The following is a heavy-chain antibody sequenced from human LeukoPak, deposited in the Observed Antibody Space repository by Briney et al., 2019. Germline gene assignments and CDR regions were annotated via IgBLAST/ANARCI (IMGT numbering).Heavy chain of an antibody. CDR1: GYTFTGYY. CDR2: INPNSGGT. V-gene: IGHV1-2*02. CDR3: ARSYNYDILTGYFPF. D-gene: IGHD3-9*01. J-gene: IGHJ4*02. Sequence: ASVKVSCKASGYTFTGYYMHWVRQAPGQGLEWMGWINPNSGGTNYAQKFQGRVTMTRDTSISTAYMELSRLRSDDTAVYYCARSYNYDILTGYFPFWGQGTLVTVSS.